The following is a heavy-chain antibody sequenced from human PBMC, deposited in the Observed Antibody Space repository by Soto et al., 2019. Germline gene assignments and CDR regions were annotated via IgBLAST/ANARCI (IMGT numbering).Heavy chain of an antibody. CDR3: AKDEPNYYDSSGYYGGEAFDI. Sequence: EVQLLESGGGLVQPGGSLRLSCAASGFTFSNYAMGWVRQAPGKGLEWVSGISGSGGSTYYADSVTGRFTISRDNSRNTLVLQMDSLRAEDMAVYYCAKDEPNYYDSSGYYGGEAFDIWGHGTMVTVSS. J-gene: IGHJ3*02. D-gene: IGHD3-22*01. CDR2: ISGSGGST. V-gene: IGHV3-23*01. CDR1: GFTFSNYA.